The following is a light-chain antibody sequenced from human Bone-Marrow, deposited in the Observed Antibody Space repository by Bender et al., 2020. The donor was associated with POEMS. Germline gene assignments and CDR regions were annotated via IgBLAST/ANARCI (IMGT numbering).Light chain of an antibody. CDR1: SSDVGTYNL. Sequence: QSALTQPASVSASPGQSVTISCTGTSSDVGTYNLVSWYKQQPGKAPKLMIYDVTNRPSGVSSRFSGSKSGNTASLLISGLQAEDEADYYCSSYTARGGLLIFGGGTTLTVL. CDR3: SSYTARGGLLI. V-gene: IGLV2-14*02. CDR2: DVT. J-gene: IGLJ2*01.